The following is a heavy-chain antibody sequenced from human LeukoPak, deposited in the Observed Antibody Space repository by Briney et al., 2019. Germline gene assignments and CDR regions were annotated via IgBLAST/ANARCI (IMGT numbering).Heavy chain of an antibody. V-gene: IGHV3-30*04. D-gene: IGHD3-22*01. CDR2: ISYDGSNK. J-gene: IGHJ3*02. Sequence: GGSLRLSCAASGFTFSSYAMHWVRQAPGKGLEWVAVISYDGSNKYYADSVKGRFTISRDNAKNSLYLQMNSLRAEDTAVYYCARSTMIRSPDAFDIWGQGTMVTVSS. CDR3: ARSTMIRSPDAFDI. CDR1: GFTFSSYA.